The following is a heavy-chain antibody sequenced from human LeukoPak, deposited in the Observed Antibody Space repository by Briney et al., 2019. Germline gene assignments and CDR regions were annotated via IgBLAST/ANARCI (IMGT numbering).Heavy chain of an antibody. J-gene: IGHJ4*02. CDR3: AREDYSGKSHPRRKFGY. CDR2: INPNSGGT. CDR1: GYTFTGYY. Sequence: ASVKVSCKASGYTFTGYYMHWVRQAPGQGLEWMGWINPNSGGTNYAQKFQGRVTMTRDTSISTAYMELSRLRSDDTAVYYCAREDYSGKSHPRRKFGYWGQGTLVTVSS. D-gene: IGHD4-23*01. V-gene: IGHV1-2*02.